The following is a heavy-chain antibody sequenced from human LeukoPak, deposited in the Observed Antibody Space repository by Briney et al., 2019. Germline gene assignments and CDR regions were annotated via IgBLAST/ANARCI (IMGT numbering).Heavy chain of an antibody. CDR1: GGSISGYY. D-gene: IGHD2-2*02. CDR3: ARGPLYCSSTSCYTDAFDI. Sequence: PSETLSLTCAVYGGSISGYYWSWIRQPPGKGLEWIGEINHSGSTNYNPSLKSRVTISVDTSKNQFSLKLSSVTAADTAVYYCARGPLYCSSTSCYTDAFDIWGQGTMVTVSS. CDR2: INHSGST. J-gene: IGHJ3*02. V-gene: IGHV4-34*01.